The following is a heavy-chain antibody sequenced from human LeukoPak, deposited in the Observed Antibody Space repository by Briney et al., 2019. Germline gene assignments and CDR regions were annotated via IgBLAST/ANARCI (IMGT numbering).Heavy chain of an antibody. V-gene: IGHV3-74*01. CDR1: GNYW. D-gene: IGHD3-22*01. J-gene: IGHJ4*02. Sequence: GGSLRLSCAASGNYWMHWVRQAPGKGLVWVSHIXSDXXXXXXADXVXXXXXXSXDNAKNTVYLQMNSLRAEDTAVYYCVSFYETYWGRGTLVTVSS. CDR2: IXSDXXXX. CDR3: VSFYETY.